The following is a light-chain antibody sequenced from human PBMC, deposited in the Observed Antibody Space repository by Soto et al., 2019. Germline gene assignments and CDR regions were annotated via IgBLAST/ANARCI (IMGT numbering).Light chain of an antibody. J-gene: IGLJ1*01. Sequence: QSVLTQPASVSGSPGQSITISCTGTVSDVGGYDSVSWYQQHPGRAPKLIIYGVNNRPSGVSNRFSASKSADTASLTISGLQAEDEANYYCCSYAGSNNMGVFGTGTKVTVL. CDR1: VSDVGGYDS. V-gene: IGLV2-14*03. CDR2: GVN. CDR3: CSYAGSNNMGV.